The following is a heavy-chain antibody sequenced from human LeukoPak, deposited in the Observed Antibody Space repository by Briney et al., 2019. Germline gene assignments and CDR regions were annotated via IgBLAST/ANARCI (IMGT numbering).Heavy chain of an antibody. Sequence: LTGGSLRLSCAASGFTFDDYAMHWVRHAPGKGLEWVSGISWNSGSIGYADSVKGRFTISRDNAKNSLYLQMNSLRAEDTALYYCAKQKSSSWYAPLDYWGQGTLVTVSS. CDR1: GFTFDDYA. D-gene: IGHD6-13*01. V-gene: IGHV3-9*01. J-gene: IGHJ4*02. CDR3: AKQKSSSWYAPLDY. CDR2: ISWNSGSI.